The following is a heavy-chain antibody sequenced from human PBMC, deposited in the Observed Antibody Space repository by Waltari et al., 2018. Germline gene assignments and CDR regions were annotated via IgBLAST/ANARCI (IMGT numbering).Heavy chain of an antibody. J-gene: IGHJ4*02. CDR2: IYSGGTT. V-gene: IGHV3-53*01. Sequence: EVQLVESGGGLIQPGGSLRLSCVASGVTVSNTSMTWPRQAPGKGLGMVSLIYSGGTTYYADSVRGRFTISRDGSKNTVYLQMNSLRAEDTAVYFCARNQVETALGYWGQGTLVTVSS. D-gene: IGHD2-21*02. CDR3: ARNQVETALGY. CDR1: GVTVSNTS.